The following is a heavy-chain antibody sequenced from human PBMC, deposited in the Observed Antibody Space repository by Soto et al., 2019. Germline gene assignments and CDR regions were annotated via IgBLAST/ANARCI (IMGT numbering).Heavy chain of an antibody. CDR2: IYYSGST. D-gene: IGHD2-15*01. J-gene: IGHJ5*02. V-gene: IGHV4-39*01. Sequence: SETLSLTCPVSGCSISSSSYYWGWIRQPPGKGLEWIGSIYYSGSTYYNPSLKSRVTISVDTSKNQFSLKLSSVTAADTAVYYCARLVVVVVAASNWFDPWGQGTLVTVSS. CDR1: GCSISSSSYY. CDR3: ARLVVVVVAASNWFDP.